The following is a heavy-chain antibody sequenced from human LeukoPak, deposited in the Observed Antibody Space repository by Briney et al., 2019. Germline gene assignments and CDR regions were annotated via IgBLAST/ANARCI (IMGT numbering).Heavy chain of an antibody. CDR1: GGTFSSYA. CDR2: INTNTGNP. Sequence: ASVKVSCKASGGTFSSYAISWVRQAPGQGLEWMGWINTNTGNPTYAQGFTGRFVFSLDTSVSTAYLRISSLKAEDTTVYYCARDGPEAGSDYWGQGTLVTVSS. V-gene: IGHV7-4-1*02. J-gene: IGHJ4*02. D-gene: IGHD6-19*01. CDR3: ARDGPEAGSDY.